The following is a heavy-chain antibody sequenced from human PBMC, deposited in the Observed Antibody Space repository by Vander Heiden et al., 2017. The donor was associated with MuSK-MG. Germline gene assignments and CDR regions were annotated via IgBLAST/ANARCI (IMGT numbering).Heavy chain of an antibody. J-gene: IGHJ4*02. D-gene: IGHD2-15*01. Sequence: EVQLLESGGGLVQPGGSLRLSCAASGFTFSSYAMSWVRQAQGKGLEWVSANSGSGGSTYYADSVKGRFTISRDNSKNTLYLQMNSLRAEDTAVYYCAKASGLLLFYFDYWGQGTLVNVSS. CDR1: GFTFSSYA. CDR3: AKASGLLLFYFDY. CDR2: NSGSGGST. V-gene: IGHV3-23*01.